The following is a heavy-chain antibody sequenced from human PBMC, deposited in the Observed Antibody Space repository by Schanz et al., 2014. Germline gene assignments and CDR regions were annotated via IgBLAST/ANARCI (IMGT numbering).Heavy chain of an antibody. CDR2: LSASGGHT. D-gene: IGHD3-16*01. Sequence: EVQLVESGGGLAQPGGSLRLSCAASGFTFTGYVMTWVRQAPGKGLEWVSGLSASGGHTYYADSVKGRFTISRDNSKNTVYLEMNNVRVDDTAVYYCAKGVGGGLLLGSTFDNWGQGTMVTVTS. CDR1: GFTFTGYV. CDR3: AKGVGGGLLLGSTFDN. V-gene: IGHV3-23*04. J-gene: IGHJ3*02.